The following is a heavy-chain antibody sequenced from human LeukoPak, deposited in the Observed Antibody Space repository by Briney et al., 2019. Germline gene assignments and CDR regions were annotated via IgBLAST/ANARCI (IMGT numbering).Heavy chain of an antibody. D-gene: IGHD2-2*01. CDR2: IIPISGTS. V-gene: IGHV1-69*05. CDR1: GGTFSSYA. Sequence: SVKVSCKASGGTFSSYAISWVRQAPGQGLEWMGGIIPISGTSNYAQKFQGRVTITTDESTSTAYMELSSLRSEDTAVYYCASGKGEVVPAEWGQGTLVTVSS. CDR3: ASGKGEVVPAE. J-gene: IGHJ4*02.